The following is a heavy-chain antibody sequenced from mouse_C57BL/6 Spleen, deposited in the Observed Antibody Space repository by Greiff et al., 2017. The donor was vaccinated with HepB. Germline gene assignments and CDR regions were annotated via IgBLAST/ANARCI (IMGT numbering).Heavy chain of an antibody. J-gene: IGHJ2*01. CDR1: GYTFTSYW. CDR2: IHPSGSGT. V-gene: IGHV1-74*01. Sequence: QVQLQQPGAELVKPGASVKLSCKASGYTFTSYWMHWVKQRPGQGLEWIGMIHPSGSGTNYNQKFKGKATLTVDKSSSTAYMHLSSLTSEDSAVYYGAILTYYYGDYWGQGTTLTVSS. CDR3: AILTYYYGDY.